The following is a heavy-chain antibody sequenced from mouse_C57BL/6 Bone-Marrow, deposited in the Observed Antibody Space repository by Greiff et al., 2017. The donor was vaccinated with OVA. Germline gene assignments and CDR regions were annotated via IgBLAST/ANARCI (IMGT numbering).Heavy chain of an antibody. J-gene: IGHJ3*01. Sequence: EVKLQESGPELVKPGASVKISCKASGYSFTGYYMNWVKQSPEKSLEWIGDINPSTGGTTYNQKFKAKATLTVDKSSSTAYMQLRSLTSEDSAVYYCARGGTSPFAYWGQGTLVTVSA. D-gene: IGHD4-1*01. CDR1: GYSFTGYY. V-gene: IGHV1-42*01. CDR2: INPSTGGT. CDR3: ARGGTSPFAY.